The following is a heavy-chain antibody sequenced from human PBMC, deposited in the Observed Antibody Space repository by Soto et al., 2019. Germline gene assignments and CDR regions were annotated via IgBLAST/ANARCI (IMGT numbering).Heavy chain of an antibody. V-gene: IGHV4-59*11. CDR1: GGSINNHY. J-gene: IGHJ4*02. CDR3: ARAHRYSEY. CDR2: VYYNGIT. Sequence: PSETLSLTCTVSGGSINNHYWSWIPQPPGKGLEWLGYVYYNGITNYNPSLNSRVTMSVDTSKNQVSLNLTSLTAADTATYYFARAHRYSEYCCQGIPVTVSS.